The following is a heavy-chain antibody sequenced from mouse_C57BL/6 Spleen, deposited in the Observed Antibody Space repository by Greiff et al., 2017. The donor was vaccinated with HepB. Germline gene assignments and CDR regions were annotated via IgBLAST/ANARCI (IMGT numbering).Heavy chain of an antibody. V-gene: IGHV1-76*01. D-gene: IGHD2-1*01. J-gene: IGHJ4*01. CDR1: GYTFTDYY. CDR3: ARGPGNGGAMDY. CDR2: IYPGSGNT. Sequence: QVQLQQSGAELVRPGASVKLSCKASGYTFTDYYINWVKQRPGQGLEWIARIYPGSGNTYYNEKFKGKATLTAEKSSSTAYMQLSSLTSEDSAVYFCARGPGNGGAMDYWGQGTSVTVSS.